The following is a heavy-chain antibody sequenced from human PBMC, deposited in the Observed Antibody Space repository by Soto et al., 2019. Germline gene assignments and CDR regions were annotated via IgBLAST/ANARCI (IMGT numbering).Heavy chain of an antibody. J-gene: IGHJ6*02. V-gene: IGHV1-8*02. CDR1: GGTFSSYA. Sequence: GTSVKVSCKASGGTFSSYAISWVRQAPGQGLEWMGWMNPNSGNTGYAQKFQGRVTMSRNTSISTAYMELSSVTAADTAVYYCAREPRFVPDVWAQGTTVTVS. CDR2: MNPNSGNT. CDR3: AREPRFVPDV. D-gene: IGHD3-10*02.